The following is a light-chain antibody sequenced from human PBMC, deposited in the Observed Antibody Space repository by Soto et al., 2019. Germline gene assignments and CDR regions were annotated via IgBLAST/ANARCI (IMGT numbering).Light chain of an antibody. CDR2: NDD. J-gene: IGLJ1*01. CDR1: SSNIGGNT. V-gene: IGLV1-44*01. Sequence: QSVLTQPPSASGTPGQRVTISCSGSSSNIGGNTVNWYQHVPGKAPRLLIYNDDLLSSGVSDRFSASKSGSSASLAISGLQSDDEGDYYCAAWDDTLNGLVFGPGTKLTVL. CDR3: AAWDDTLNGLV.